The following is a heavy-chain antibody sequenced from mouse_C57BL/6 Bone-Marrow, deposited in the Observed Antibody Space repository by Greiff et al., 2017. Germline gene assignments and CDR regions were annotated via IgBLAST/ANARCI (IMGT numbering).Heavy chain of an antibody. J-gene: IGHJ1*03. V-gene: IGHV1-81*01. CDR3: ARSGPPWYFDV. D-gene: IGHD3-1*01. CDR2: IYPRSGNT. Sequence: QVQLKQSGAELARPGASVKLSCKASGYTFPSYGISWVKQRAGQGLEWIGDIYPRSGNTYYNEQFKGKATLTADKSSRTAYMELRSLTSEDSAVYFCARSGPPWYFDVWGTGTTVTVSS. CDR1: GYTFPSYG.